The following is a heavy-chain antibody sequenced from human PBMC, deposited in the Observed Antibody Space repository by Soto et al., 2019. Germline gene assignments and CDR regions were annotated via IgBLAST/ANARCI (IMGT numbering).Heavy chain of an antibody. J-gene: IGHJ6*02. CDR1: GYSFTSYW. CDR2: IYPGDSDT. V-gene: IGHV5-51*01. CDR3: ARRLPGGDYEYYYGKDV. Sequence: PGESLKISCKGSGYSFTSYWIGWVRQMPGKGLEWMGIIYPGDSDTRYSPSFQGQVTISADKSISTAYLQWSSLKASDTAMYYGARRLPGGDYEYYYGKDVCGRLPTVTVCS. D-gene: IGHD4-17*01.